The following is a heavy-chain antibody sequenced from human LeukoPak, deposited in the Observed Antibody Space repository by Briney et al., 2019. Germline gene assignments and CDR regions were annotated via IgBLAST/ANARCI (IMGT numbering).Heavy chain of an antibody. J-gene: IGHJ6*02. CDR1: GYTFTSYY. CDR3: ARGCRVVPGVHNVGMTSYYKGMDV. Sequence: GASVPVSCKPSGYTFTSYYMHWVRQAPGQGLEWMGIINPSGGDTSYAQKFQGRVTTTRDPSASTVYMEVVSLRPEDTAVYYCARGCRVVPGVHNVGMTSYYKGMDVWGQGTTVTVSS. CDR2: INPSGGDT. V-gene: IGHV1-46*01. D-gene: IGHD2-2*01.